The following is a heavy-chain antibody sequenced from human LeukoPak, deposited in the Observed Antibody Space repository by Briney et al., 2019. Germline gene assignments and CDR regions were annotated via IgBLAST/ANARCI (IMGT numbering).Heavy chain of an antibody. Sequence: GGSLRLSCAASGFTFSSYWMSWVRQAPGKGLEWVSAISFSGGSTYYADSVKGRFTISRDNSKNTLYLQMNSLRAEDTAVYYCATNGGNNPFDCWGQGTLVTVSS. CDR3: ATNGGNNPFDC. J-gene: IGHJ4*02. V-gene: IGHV3-23*01. CDR1: GFTFSSYW. D-gene: IGHD4-23*01. CDR2: ISFSGGST.